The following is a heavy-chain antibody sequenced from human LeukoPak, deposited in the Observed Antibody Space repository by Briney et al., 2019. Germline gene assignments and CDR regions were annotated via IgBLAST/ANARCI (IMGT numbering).Heavy chain of an antibody. Sequence: GMSMRLPCTASGFNFSTYGMTWVRQAPGKGLEWVSGIGGSGDGTSYADSVKGRFTISRDNSKNMLYLQMNSLRVEDTAVYYCAKDWGVWGQGTTVTVS. CDR1: GFNFSTYG. D-gene: IGHD3-16*01. V-gene: IGHV3-23*01. CDR2: IGGSGDGT. J-gene: IGHJ6*02. CDR3: AKDWGV.